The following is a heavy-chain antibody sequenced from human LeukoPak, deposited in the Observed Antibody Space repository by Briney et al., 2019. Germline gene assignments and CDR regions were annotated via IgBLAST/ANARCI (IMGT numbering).Heavy chain of an antibody. V-gene: IGHV3-30*03. D-gene: IGHD3-10*01. J-gene: IGHJ6*04. CDR1: GFTFSSYG. CDR2: ISYDGSNK. CDR3: ARDLIYGSGSYFDGMDV. Sequence: GGSLRLSCAASGFTFSSYGMHWVRQAPGKGLGWVVVISYDGSNKYYAASVKGRFTISRDNSKNTLYLQMNSLRAEDTAVYYCARDLIYGSGSYFDGMDVWGKGTTVTVSS.